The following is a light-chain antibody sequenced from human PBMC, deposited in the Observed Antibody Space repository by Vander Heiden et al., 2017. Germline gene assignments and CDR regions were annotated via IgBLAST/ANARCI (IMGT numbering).Light chain of an antibody. J-gene: IGKJ3*01. V-gene: IGKV1-5*03. CDR1: QSISSW. Sequence: DHQITPPPSTLSASAGDRVTITCRASQSISSWLAWYQQKPGKAPKLLIYKASSLESGVPSRFSGSGSGTEFTLTISSLQPDDFATYYCQHYNSFPCTFGPGTKLDIK. CDR3: QHYNSFPCT. CDR2: KAS.